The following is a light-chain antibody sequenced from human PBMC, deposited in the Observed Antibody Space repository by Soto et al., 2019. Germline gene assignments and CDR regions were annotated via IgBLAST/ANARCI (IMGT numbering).Light chain of an antibody. V-gene: IGKV3-20*01. CDR3: QQYGSSPPIT. Sequence: VLTQSPGTLSLSPGERATLSCRASQSVSSSHLAWYQQRPGQAPRLLIYDASRRATGIPDRFSGSGSGTDFTLTISRLEPEDFAVYYCQQYGSSPPITFGQGTRLEIK. J-gene: IGKJ5*01. CDR1: QSVSSSH. CDR2: DAS.